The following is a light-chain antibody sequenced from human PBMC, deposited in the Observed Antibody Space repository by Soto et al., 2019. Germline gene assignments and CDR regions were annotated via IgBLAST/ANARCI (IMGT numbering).Light chain of an antibody. Sequence: DIQMTQFPSTLSASVGDRVTLTCRASQSISRFLAWYQQKPGKAPNLLIYDASNLEGGVPSRFSGSGSGTEFTLTISSLQPDDFATYYCQHYNSYSPWTFGQGTKVEV. CDR3: QHYNSYSPWT. CDR1: QSISRF. CDR2: DAS. V-gene: IGKV1-5*01. J-gene: IGKJ1*01.